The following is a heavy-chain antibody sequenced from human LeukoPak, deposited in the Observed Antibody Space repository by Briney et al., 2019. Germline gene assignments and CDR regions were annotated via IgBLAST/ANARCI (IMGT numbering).Heavy chain of an antibody. CDR3: ARSQVGLDY. D-gene: IGHD1-26*01. V-gene: IGHV4-59*08. CDR1: GGSISSYY. Sequence: KPSETLSLTCTVSGGSISSYYWSWIRQPPGKGLEWIGYIYYSGSTNYNPSLKSRVTISVDTSKNQFSLKLSSVTAADTAVYYCARSQVGLDYWGQGTLVTVSS. CDR2: IYYSGST. J-gene: IGHJ4*02.